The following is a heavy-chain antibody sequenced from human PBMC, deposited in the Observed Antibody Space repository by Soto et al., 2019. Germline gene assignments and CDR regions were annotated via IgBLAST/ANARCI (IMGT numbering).Heavy chain of an antibody. D-gene: IGHD6-19*01. Sequence: GSLRLSCAASGFTLRSYGMHWVRQAPGKGLEWPAVISYDESHKYYADSVKGRFTISRDTSKNTLYLQMNSLRAEDTAVYYCAKDNSGFDAFDIWGQGTMVIVSS. J-gene: IGHJ3*02. CDR2: ISYDESHK. CDR1: GFTLRSYG. CDR3: AKDNSGFDAFDI. V-gene: IGHV3-30*18.